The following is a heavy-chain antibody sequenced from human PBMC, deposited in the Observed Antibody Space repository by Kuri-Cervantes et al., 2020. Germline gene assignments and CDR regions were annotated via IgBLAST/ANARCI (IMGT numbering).Heavy chain of an antibody. CDR2: INPNSGGT. V-gene: IGHV1-2*02. CDR3: ASSLRYFDWLPTTYGMDV. Sequence: ASVKVSCKASGYTFTGYYMHWVRQAPGQGLEWMGWINPNSGGTNYAQKLQGRVTMTTDTSTSTAHMELRSLRSDDTAVYYCASSLRYFDWLPTTYGMDVWGQGTTVTVSS. D-gene: IGHD3-9*01. CDR1: GYTFTGYY. J-gene: IGHJ6*02.